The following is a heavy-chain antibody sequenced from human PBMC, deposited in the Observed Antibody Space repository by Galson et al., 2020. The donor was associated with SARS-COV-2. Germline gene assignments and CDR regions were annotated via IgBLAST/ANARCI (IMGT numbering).Heavy chain of an antibody. D-gene: IGHD3-22*01. Sequence: SETLSLTFTVSGGSISSSSYYWGWIRQSPGKGLEWIGTIYYSGSTYYNASLKSRLIISVDTSKNQFSLRLSSVTAADTAVYYCARLGGTSISYYDYWGQGTLVTVSS. CDR2: IYYSGST. V-gene: IGHV4-39*01. CDR3: ARLGGTSISYYDY. J-gene: IGHJ4*02. CDR1: GGSISSSSYY.